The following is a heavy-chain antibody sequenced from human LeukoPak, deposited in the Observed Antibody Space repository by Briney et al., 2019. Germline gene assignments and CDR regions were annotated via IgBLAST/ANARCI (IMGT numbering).Heavy chain of an antibody. Sequence: GGSLRLSCAASGFTFSSYSMNWVRQAPGKGLEWVSSISSSSSYIYYADPVKGRFTISRDNAKNSLYLQMNSLRAEDTAVYYCARGPTPYCSGGSCHDAFDIWGQGTMVTVSS. J-gene: IGHJ3*02. CDR3: ARGPTPYCSGGSCHDAFDI. D-gene: IGHD2-15*01. CDR2: ISSSSSYI. CDR1: GFTFSSYS. V-gene: IGHV3-21*01.